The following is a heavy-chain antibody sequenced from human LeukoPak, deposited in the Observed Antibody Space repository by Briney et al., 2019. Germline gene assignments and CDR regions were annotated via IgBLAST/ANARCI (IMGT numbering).Heavy chain of an antibody. CDR2: INPSGGST. CDR3: ARDPLFNGYSYGFFDY. J-gene: IGHJ4*02. D-gene: IGHD5-18*01. Sequence: GASVKVSCKASGYTFTSYGISWVRQAPGQGLEWMGIINPSGGSTSYAQKFQGRVTMTRDTSTSTVYMELSSLRSEDTAVYYCARDPLFNGYSYGFFDYWGQGTLVTVSS. V-gene: IGHV1-46*01. CDR1: GYTFTSYG.